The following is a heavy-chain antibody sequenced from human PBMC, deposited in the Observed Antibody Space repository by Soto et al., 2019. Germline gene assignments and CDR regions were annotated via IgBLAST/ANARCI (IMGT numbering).Heavy chain of an antibody. J-gene: IGHJ4*02. D-gene: IGHD2-8*02. V-gene: IGHV3-33*01. CDR1: GFIFSNYG. Sequence: GGSLRLSCAASGFIFSNYGMHWVRQAPGKGLEWVAVIWNDGSKEYYGDSVKGRFTISRDNLKNTVSLQMNGLRADETAVYYCARTSFYDKTGVFDYWGQGTLVTVSS. CDR3: ARTSFYDKTGVFDY. CDR2: IWNDGSKE.